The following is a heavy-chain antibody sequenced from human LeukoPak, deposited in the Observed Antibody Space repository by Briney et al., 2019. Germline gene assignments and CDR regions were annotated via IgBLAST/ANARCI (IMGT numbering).Heavy chain of an antibody. Sequence: SQTLSLTCTVSGASISSDTYFWSWIRQPAGKGLEWIGRISSTGRTDYNPSLTSRVTISIDTSKNQLSMQLNSVTAADTAVYYCAKGAGPPWFDPWGQGTLVTASS. D-gene: IGHD6-19*01. J-gene: IGHJ5*02. CDR1: GASISSDTYF. CDR3: AKGAGPPWFDP. V-gene: IGHV4-61*02. CDR2: ISSTGRT.